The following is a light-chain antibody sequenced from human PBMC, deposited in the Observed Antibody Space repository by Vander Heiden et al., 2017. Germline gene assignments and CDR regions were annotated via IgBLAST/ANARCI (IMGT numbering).Light chain of an antibody. V-gene: IGKV3-11*01. CDR1: QSVSSY. CDR3: QQRSNWPPVFT. J-gene: IGKJ3*01. CDR2: DAS. Sequence: EIVLTQPPATLPLSAGERATLACRASQSVSSYLAWYQQKPGQAPRLLIYDASNSATGIPARFSGSGSGTDLTLTISSLEPEDFAVYYCQQRSNWPPVFTFGPGTKVDIK.